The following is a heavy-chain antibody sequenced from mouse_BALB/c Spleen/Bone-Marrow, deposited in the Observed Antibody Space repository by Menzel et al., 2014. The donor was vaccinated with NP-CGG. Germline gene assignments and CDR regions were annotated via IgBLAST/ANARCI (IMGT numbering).Heavy chain of an antibody. CDR1: GFNIKDTY. V-gene: IGHV14-3*02. D-gene: IGHD1-1*01. CDR2: IDPANVNT. CDR3: ASYVYGYYLDY. Sequence: EVQLVESGAELVKPGASVKLSCTASGFNIKDTYMHWVKQRPEQGLEWIGRIDPANVNTKYDPKFQGKATISADTSSNTAYLQLSSLTSEDTAVYYCASYVYGYYLDYWGQGTTLTVSS. J-gene: IGHJ2*01.